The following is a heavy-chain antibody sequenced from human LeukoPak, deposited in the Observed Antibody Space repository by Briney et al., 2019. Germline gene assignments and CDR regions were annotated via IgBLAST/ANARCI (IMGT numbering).Heavy chain of an antibody. CDR1: GFTFSSYA. Sequence: GGSLRLSCAASGFTFSSYAMSWVRQAPGKGLEWVSIISGRGGSTYYADSVKGRFTISRDNSKNTLYLQMNSLRAEDTSVYYCARRGGVLREAAIRRPQGYYYYSYMDVWGKGTTVTVSS. CDR2: ISGRGGST. CDR3: ARRGGVLREAAIRRPQGYYYYSYMDV. V-gene: IGHV3-23*01. D-gene: IGHD2-2*02. J-gene: IGHJ6*03.